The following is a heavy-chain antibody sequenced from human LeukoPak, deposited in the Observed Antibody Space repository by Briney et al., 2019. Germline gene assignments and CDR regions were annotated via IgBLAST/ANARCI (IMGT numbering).Heavy chain of an antibody. Sequence: SSETLSLTCTVSGYSISSGYYWGWIRQPPGKGLEWIGSIYHSGSTYYNPSLKSRVTISVDTSKNQFSLKLSSVTAADTAVYYCARDRYYYDSSGYIRMDVWGKGTTVTISS. CDR1: GYSISSGYY. CDR3: ARDRYYYDSSGYIRMDV. D-gene: IGHD3-22*01. CDR2: IYHSGST. V-gene: IGHV4-38-2*02. J-gene: IGHJ6*04.